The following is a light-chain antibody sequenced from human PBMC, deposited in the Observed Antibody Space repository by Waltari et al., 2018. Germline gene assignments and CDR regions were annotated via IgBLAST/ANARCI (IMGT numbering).Light chain of an antibody. V-gene: IGLV2-8*01. J-gene: IGLJ3*02. Sequence: QSALTQPPSASGSPGQSVTISCTGTSSDVGAYDYVSWYQHHPGKAPKLRISEVSKRPSGVPDRCSGSEAGNTSSLTVSGLQAEDEADYYCSSYAGSNNWVFGGGTKLTVL. CDR1: SSDVGAYDY. CDR3: SSYAGSNNWV. CDR2: EVS.